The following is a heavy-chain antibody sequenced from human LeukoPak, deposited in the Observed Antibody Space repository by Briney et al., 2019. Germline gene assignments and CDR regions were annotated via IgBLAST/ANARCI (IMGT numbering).Heavy chain of an antibody. CDR3: AREYFVGATRMSAFDI. CDR2: ISSSSSYI. CDR1: VFTFSSYS. J-gene: IGHJ3*02. Sequence: GGSLRLSCAASVFTFSSYSMNWVRQAPWKGLEWVSSISSSSSYIYYADSVKGRFTISRDNAKNSLYLQMNSLRAEDTAVYYCAREYFVGATRMSAFDIWGQGTMVTVSS. V-gene: IGHV3-21*01. D-gene: IGHD1-26*01.